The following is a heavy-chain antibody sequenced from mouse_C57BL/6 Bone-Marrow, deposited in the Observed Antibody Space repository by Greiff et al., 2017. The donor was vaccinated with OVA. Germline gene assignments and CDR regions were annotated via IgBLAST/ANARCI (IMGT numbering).Heavy chain of an antibody. D-gene: IGHD1-1*01. Sequence: ESGPGLVKPSQSLSLTCSVTGYSITSGYYWNWIRQFPGNKLEWMGYISYDGSNNYNPSLKNRISITRDTSKNQFFLKLNSVTTEDTATYYCARARITTAEGFDYWGQGTTLTVSS. J-gene: IGHJ2*01. V-gene: IGHV3-6*01. CDR1: GYSITSGYY. CDR2: ISYDGSN. CDR3: ARARITTAEGFDY.